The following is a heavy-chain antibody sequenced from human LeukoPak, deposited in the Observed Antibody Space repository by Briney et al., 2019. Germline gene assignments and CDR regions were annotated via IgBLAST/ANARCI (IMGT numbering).Heavy chain of an antibody. CDR2: ISSSGNTI. Sequence: PGGSLRLSCAASGFTFSSYEMNWVRQAPGKGLEWVSYISSSGNTIYYVDSVKGRFTISRDNAKNSLYLQMNSLRAEDTAVYYCARGRYCSGHSCYFDYWGQGTLVTVSS. J-gene: IGHJ4*02. V-gene: IGHV3-48*03. CDR3: ARGRYCSGHSCYFDY. D-gene: IGHD2-15*01. CDR1: GFTFSSYE.